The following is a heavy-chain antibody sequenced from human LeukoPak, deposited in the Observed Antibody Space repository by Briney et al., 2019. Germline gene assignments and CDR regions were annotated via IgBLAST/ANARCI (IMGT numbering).Heavy chain of an antibody. J-gene: IGHJ6*03. Sequence: SVKVSCKASGGTFSRYAISWVRQAPGQGLEWMGRIIPIFGTANYAQKFQGRVTITTDESTSTAYMELSSLRSEDTAVYYCARDPVSGVVAATVYYYYMDVWGTRTTVTVSS. CDR2: IIPIFGTA. CDR1: GGTFSRYA. D-gene: IGHD2-15*01. CDR3: ARDPVSGVVAATVYYYYMDV. V-gene: IGHV1-69*05.